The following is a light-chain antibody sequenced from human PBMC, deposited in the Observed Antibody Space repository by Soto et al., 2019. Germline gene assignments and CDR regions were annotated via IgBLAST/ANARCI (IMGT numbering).Light chain of an antibody. CDR2: DAS. CDR3: QQRSNWPPPIT. Sequence: EIVWTQSRATLSLSPGERATLSCRASQSVSSYLAWYQQKPGQAPRLLIYDASNRATGIPARFSGSGSGTDFTLTISSLEPEDFAVYYCQQRSNWPPPITFGQGTRLEI. CDR1: QSVSSY. V-gene: IGKV3-11*01. J-gene: IGKJ5*01.